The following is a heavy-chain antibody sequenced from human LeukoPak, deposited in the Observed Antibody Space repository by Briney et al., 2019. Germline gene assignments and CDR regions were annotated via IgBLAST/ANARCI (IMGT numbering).Heavy chain of an antibody. V-gene: IGHV4-30-2*05. D-gene: IGHD5-12*01. CDR1: GGSISSGGYS. CDR3: ARSDSGYELDY. CDR2: IYHSGST. J-gene: IGHJ4*02. Sequence: SQTLSLTCAVSGGSISSGGYSWSWIRQPPGKGLEWIGYIYHSGSTYYNPSLKSRVTISVDTSKNQFSLKLSSVTAADTAVYYCARSDSGYELDYWGQGTLVTVSS.